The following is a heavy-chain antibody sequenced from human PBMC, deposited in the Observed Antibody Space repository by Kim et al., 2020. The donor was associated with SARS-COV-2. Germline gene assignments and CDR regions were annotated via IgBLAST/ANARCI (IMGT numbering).Heavy chain of an antibody. J-gene: IGHJ1*01. Sequence: ASVKVSCKASGYTFTSYYMHWVRQAPGQGLEWMGIINPSGGSTSYAQKFQGRVTMTRDTSTSTVYMELSSLRSEDTAVYYCARVCRDCSSTSCYREGVGYFQHWGQGTLVTVSS. D-gene: IGHD2-2*01. V-gene: IGHV1-46*01. CDR3: ARVCRDCSSTSCYREGVGYFQH. CDR2: INPSGGST. CDR1: GYTFTSYY.